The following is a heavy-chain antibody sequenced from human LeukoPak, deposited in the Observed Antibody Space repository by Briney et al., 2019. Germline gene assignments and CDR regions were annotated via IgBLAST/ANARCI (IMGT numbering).Heavy chain of an antibody. CDR1: GFTFSSHA. CDR2: ISGSGDRT. Sequence: GGSLRLSCPASGFTFSSHAMSWVRQAPGKGLQWVSAISGSGDRTYYADSVEGRFTISRDNYKNTVFLQVSSLRAEDTAVYYCARDSGKTIYYYMDVWGKGTTVTVSS. D-gene: IGHD1-14*01. J-gene: IGHJ6*03. CDR3: ARDSGKTIYYYMDV. V-gene: IGHV3-23*01.